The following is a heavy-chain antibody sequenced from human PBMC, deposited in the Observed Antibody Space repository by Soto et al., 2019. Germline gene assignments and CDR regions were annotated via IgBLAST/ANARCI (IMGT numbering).Heavy chain of an antibody. D-gene: IGHD4-17*01. J-gene: IGHJ5*02. CDR3: ARGRVTTVVMGWFDP. CDR2: INPSGGST. CDR1: GYTFTSYY. Sequence: QVQLVQSGAEVKKPGASVKVSCKASGYTFTSYYMHWVRQAPGQGLEWMGIINPSGGSTSYAQKFQGRVTMTRDTSTSTVYMELSSLRSEDTAVYYCARGRVTTVVMGWFDPWGQGTLVTVSS. V-gene: IGHV1-46*01.